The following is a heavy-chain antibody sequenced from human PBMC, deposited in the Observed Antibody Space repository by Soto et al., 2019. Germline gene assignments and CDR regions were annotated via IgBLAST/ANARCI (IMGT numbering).Heavy chain of an antibody. CDR2: INRGGGT. D-gene: IGHD5-18*01. CDR3: ARADGPLPVTLLGF. Sequence: GGSLRLSCATSGFTFNNYSMCWVRHAPGKGLEWVSSINRGGGTDYADSVKGRFTISRDNSKNMLYLRMNSLRADDTAVYFCARADGPLPVTLLGFWGQGTLVTVSS. V-gene: IGHV3-23*01. CDR1: GFTFNNYS. J-gene: IGHJ4*02.